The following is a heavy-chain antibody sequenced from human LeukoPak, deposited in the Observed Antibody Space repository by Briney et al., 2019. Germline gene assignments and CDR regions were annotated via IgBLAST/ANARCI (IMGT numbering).Heavy chain of an antibody. D-gene: IGHD6-19*01. J-gene: IGHJ4*02. CDR1: GFTFSSYG. V-gene: IGHV3-30*18. CDR2: ISYDGSNK. CDR3: AKLPGIAVAGTDY. Sequence: GGSLRLSCAASGFTFSSYGMHWVRQAPGKGLGWVAVISYDGSNKYYADSVKGRFTIFRDNSKNTLYLQMNSLRAEDTAVYYCAKLPGIAVAGTDYWGQGTLVTVSS.